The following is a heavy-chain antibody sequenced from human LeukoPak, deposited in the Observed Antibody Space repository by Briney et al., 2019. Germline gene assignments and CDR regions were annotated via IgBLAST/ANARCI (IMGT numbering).Heavy chain of an antibody. CDR2: IIPIFGTA. J-gene: IGHJ6*02. D-gene: IGHD3-22*01. CDR3: AADSRSYFYYGMDV. V-gene: IGHV1-69*13. Sequence: SVKVSCKASGGTFSSYAISWVRQAPGQGFEWMGGIIPIFGTANYAQKFQGRVTITADESTSTAYMELSSLRSEDTAVYYCAADSRSYFYYGMDVWGQGTTVTVSS. CDR1: GGTFSSYA.